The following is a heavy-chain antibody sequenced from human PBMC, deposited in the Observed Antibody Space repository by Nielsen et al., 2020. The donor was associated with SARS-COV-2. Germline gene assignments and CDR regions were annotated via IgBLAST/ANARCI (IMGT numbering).Heavy chain of an antibody. CDR2: ISWNSGSI. J-gene: IGHJ4*02. V-gene: IGHV3-9*01. CDR3: ARVHGFPARFFDY. Sequence: SLKISCAASGFTFDDYAMHWVRQAPGKGLEWVSGISWNSGSIGYADSVKGRFTISRDNAKNSLYLQMNSLRAEDTAVYYCARVHGFPARFFDYWGQGTLVTVSS. CDR1: GFTFDDYA. D-gene: IGHD3-10*01.